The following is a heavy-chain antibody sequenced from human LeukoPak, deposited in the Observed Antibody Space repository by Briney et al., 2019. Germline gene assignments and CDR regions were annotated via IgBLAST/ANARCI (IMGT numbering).Heavy chain of an antibody. V-gene: IGHV4-59*01. CDR1: GGSISSYY. Sequence: PSETLSLTCTVSGGSISSYYWSWIRQPPGKGLEWIGYIYYSGSTNYNPSLKSRVTISVDTSKNQFSLKLSSVTAADTAVYYCARPIAATGLDHWGQGTLVIVSS. CDR2: IYYSGST. D-gene: IGHD6-13*01. CDR3: ARPIAATGLDH. J-gene: IGHJ4*02.